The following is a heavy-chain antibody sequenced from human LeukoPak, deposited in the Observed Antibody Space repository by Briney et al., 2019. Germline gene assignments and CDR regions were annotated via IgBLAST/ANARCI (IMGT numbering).Heavy chain of an antibody. V-gene: IGHV3-48*01. CDR3: AKDLVGRFRGDGSSETR. CDR1: GFTFNGYG. J-gene: IGHJ4*02. Sequence: PGGSLRLSCTASGFTFNGYGMNWVRQAPGKGLEWVSYISSISSTIYYSDSVKGRFTISRDNAKNSLYLQMNSLRAEDTAVYYCAKDLVGRFRGDGSSETRWGQGTLVTVSS. D-gene: IGHD1-26*01. CDR2: ISSISSTI.